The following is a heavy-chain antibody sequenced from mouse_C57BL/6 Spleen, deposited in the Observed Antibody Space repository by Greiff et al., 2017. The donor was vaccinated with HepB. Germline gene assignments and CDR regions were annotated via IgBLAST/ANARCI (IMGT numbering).Heavy chain of an antibody. CDR2: ISDGGSYT. J-gene: IGHJ1*03. CDR3: ARDHITTVVATYRYFDV. Sequence: EVQGVESGGGLVKPGGSLRLSCAASGFTFSSYAMSWVRQTPEKRLEWVATISDGGSYTYYPDNVKGRFTISRDNAKNNLYLQMSHLKSEDTAMYYCARDHITTVVATYRYFDVWGTGTTVTVSS. D-gene: IGHD1-1*01. CDR1: GFTFSSYA. V-gene: IGHV5-4*01.